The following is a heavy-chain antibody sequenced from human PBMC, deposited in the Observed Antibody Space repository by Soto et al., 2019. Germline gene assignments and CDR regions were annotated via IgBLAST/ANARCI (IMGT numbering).Heavy chain of an antibody. Sequence: PWWSLRLSCSASVFTFSNAWMSWFRQAPGKGLEWVGRIKSKTDGGTTDYAAPVKGRFTISRDDSKNTLYLQMNSLKTEDTAVYYCTTDPAGYDFWSGPNRHYWGQGTLVTVSS. D-gene: IGHD3-3*01. CDR1: VFTFSNAW. V-gene: IGHV3-15*01. CDR2: IKSKTDGGTT. CDR3: TTDPAGYDFWSGPNRHY. J-gene: IGHJ4*02.